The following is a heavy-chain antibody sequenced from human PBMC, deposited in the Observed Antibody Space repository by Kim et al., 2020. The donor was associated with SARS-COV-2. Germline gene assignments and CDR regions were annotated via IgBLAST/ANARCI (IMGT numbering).Heavy chain of an antibody. CDR3: ARDDVLGWYSFDY. V-gene: IGHV3-21*01. CDR1: GFTFSSYS. J-gene: IGHJ4*02. Sequence: GGSLRLSCAASGFTFSSYSMNWVRQAPGKGLEWVSSISSSSSYIYYADSVKGRFTISRDNAKNSLYLQMNSLRAEDTAVYYCARDDVLGWYSFDYWGQGTLVTVSS. CDR2: ISSSSSYI. D-gene: IGHD6-19*01.